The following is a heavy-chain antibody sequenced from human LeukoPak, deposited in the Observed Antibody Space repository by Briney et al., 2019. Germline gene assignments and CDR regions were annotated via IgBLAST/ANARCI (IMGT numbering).Heavy chain of an antibody. V-gene: IGHV1-69*04. CDR1: GGTFSSYA. Sequence: GASVKVSCRASGGTFSSYAISWVRQAPGQGLEWMGRIIPILGIANYAQKFQGRVTITADKSTSTAYMELSSLRSEDTAVYYCARDLSSGYYYFDYWGQGTLVTVSS. J-gene: IGHJ4*02. CDR3: ARDLSSGYYYFDY. D-gene: IGHD3-22*01. CDR2: IIPILGIA.